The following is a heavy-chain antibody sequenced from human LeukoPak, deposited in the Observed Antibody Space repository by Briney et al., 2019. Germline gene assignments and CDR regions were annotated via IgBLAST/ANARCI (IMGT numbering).Heavy chain of an antibody. CDR1: GDSVSSNSAV. CDR3: ARAPAGGNFDY. J-gene: IGHJ4*02. D-gene: IGHD2-8*02. Sequence: SQTLSLTCDISGDSVSSNSAVWNWIRQSPLRGLEWMGRTYYRSNWYNDYAVSVKSRITINPDTSKNQFSLQLNSVTPEDTAVYYCARAPAGGNFDYWGQGTLVTVSS. CDR2: TYYRSNWYN. V-gene: IGHV6-1*01.